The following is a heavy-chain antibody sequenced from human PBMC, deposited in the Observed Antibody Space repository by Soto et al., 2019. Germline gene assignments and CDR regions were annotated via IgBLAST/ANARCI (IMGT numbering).Heavy chain of an antibody. J-gene: IGHJ6*04. V-gene: IGHV1-69*13. CDR3: ARGNDDSNYYYYGMDV. CDR2: IIPIFGTA. CDR1: GSTFSSYA. Sequence: SVKVSCKASGSTFSSYAISWVRQAPGRGLECMGGIIPIFGTANYAQKFQGRVTITADESTSTDYMEPSSLRYEDTAVYYCARGNDDSNYYYYGMDVWRKATTVNV. D-gene: IGHD3-9*01.